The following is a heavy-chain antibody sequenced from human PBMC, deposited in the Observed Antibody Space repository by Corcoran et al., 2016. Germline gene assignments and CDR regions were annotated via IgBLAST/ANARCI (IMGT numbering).Heavy chain of an antibody. V-gene: IGHV3-21*01. D-gene: IGHD3-22*01. CDR2: ISRSSSYI. CDR1: GFTFSSYS. CDR3: ARDYYDSSGYYYAGY. Sequence: EVQLVESGGGLVKPGGSLRLSCAASGFTFSSYSMTGVRQAPGKGLEWVSSISRSSSYIYYADSVKGRFTISRDNAKNSLYLQMNSLRAEDTAVYYFARDYYDSSGYYYAGYWCQGTLVTVSS. J-gene: IGHJ4*02.